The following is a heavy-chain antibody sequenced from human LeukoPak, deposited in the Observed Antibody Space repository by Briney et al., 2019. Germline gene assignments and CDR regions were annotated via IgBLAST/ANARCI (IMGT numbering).Heavy chain of an antibody. D-gene: IGHD2-2*01. CDR2: IYYSGSA. J-gene: IGHJ2*01. Sequence: SQTLSLACTVSGGSINSNDYNWSWIRQPPGKGLEWIGYIYYSGSAYYNPSLKSRLTISVDTSKNQFSLRLTSVTAADTAVYYCAREVVVVPAASLGWYFDLWGRGTPVTVSS. V-gene: IGHV4-30-4*01. CDR3: AREVVVVPAASLGWYFDL. CDR1: GGSINSNDYN.